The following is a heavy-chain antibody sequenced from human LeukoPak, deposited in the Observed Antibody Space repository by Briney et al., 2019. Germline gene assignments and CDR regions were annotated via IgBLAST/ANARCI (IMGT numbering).Heavy chain of an antibody. Sequence: GGSLRLSCAASGFTFSDYFMSWIRQAPGRALEWVSYIGNSDSTIHYADSVKGRFTISRDSAKNSLYLQMNSLRAEDTAVYYCARHQVVPSKRPFDYWGQGTLVTVSS. CDR3: ARHQVVPSKRPFDY. CDR1: GFTFSDYF. V-gene: IGHV3-11*01. J-gene: IGHJ4*02. D-gene: IGHD2-2*01. CDR2: IGNSDSTI.